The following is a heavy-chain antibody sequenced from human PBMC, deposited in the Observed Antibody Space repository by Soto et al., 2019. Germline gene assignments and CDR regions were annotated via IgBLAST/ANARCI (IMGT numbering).Heavy chain of an antibody. CDR2: IIPIFGTA. V-gene: IGHV1-69*12. CDR3: ARDRQRDCSGGSCRTYYYYYGMDV. Sequence: QVQLVQSGAEVKKPGSSVKVSCKASGGTFSSYAISWVRQAPGQGLEWMGGIIPIFGTANYAQKFQGRVTITADESTSTAYMELSSLRSEDTAVYYCARDRQRDCSGGSCRTYYYYYGMDVWGQGTTVTVSS. D-gene: IGHD2-15*01. CDR1: GGTFSSYA. J-gene: IGHJ6*02.